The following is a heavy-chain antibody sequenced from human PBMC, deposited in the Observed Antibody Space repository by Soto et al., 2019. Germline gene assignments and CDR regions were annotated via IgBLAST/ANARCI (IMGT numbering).Heavy chain of an antibody. CDR2: ISHDGSND. D-gene: IGHD3-16*01. CDR3: ATDANEYLWEYYFDF. CDR1: GFSFSSYG. J-gene: IGHJ4*02. Sequence: GSLRLSCAASGFSFSSYGMHWVRQAPAKGLEWVAFISHDGSNDYYADSVKGRYTISRDNSKNTVYLQMNSLRVEDTAVYYCATDANEYLWEYYFDFWGQGTLVTVSS. V-gene: IGHV3-30*03.